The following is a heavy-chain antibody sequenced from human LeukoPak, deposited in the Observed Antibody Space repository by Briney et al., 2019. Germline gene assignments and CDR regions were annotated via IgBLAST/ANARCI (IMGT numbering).Heavy chain of an antibody. CDR1: GGTFSSYA. CDR2: IIPILGIA. CDR3: AKDRAGGSYTDYFDY. J-gene: IGHJ4*02. V-gene: IGHV1-69*04. Sequence: ASVKVSCKASGGTFSSYAISWVRQAPGQGLEWMGRIIPILGIANYAQKFQGRVTITADKSTSTAYMELSSLRSEDTAVYYCAKDRAGGSYTDYFDYWGQGTLVTVSS. D-gene: IGHD1-26*01.